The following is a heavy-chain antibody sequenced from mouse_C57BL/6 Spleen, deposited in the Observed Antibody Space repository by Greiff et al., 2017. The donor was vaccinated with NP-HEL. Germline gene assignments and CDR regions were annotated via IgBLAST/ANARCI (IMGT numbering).Heavy chain of an antibody. V-gene: IGHV1-19*01. Sequence: EVQRVESGPVLVKPGASVKMSCKASGYTFTDYYMNWVKQSHGKSLEWIGVINPYNGGTSYNQKFKGKATLTVDKSSSTAYMELNSLTSEDSAVYYCARGEDGSWYFDVWGTGTTVTVSS. J-gene: IGHJ1*03. D-gene: IGHD2-3*01. CDR2: INPYNGGT. CDR1: GYTFTDYY. CDR3: ARGEDGSWYFDV.